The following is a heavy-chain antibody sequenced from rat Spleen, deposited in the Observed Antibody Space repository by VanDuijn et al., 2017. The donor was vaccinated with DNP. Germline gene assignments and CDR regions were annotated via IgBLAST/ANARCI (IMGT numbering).Heavy chain of an antibody. D-gene: IGHD1-1*01. CDR1: GFSLTSHH. V-gene: IGHV2-30*01. Sequence: QVQLRESGPGLVQPSQTLSLACTVSGFSLTSHHVHWVRQPSGKGLEWMGIIGTGGTTEYNPILKSRLSISRDTSKSQVFLRMNSLQSEDTATYYCARQGYYYSGEGYFDYWGQGVMVTVSS. CDR2: IGTGGTT. J-gene: IGHJ2*01. CDR3: ARQGYYYSGEGYFDY.